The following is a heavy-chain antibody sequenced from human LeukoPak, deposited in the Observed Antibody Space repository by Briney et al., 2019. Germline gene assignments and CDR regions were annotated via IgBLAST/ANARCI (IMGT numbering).Heavy chain of an antibody. CDR2: ISGSGGDT. CDR3: AKARGATYGTYYFDY. Sequence: GGPLRLSCAASGLTFSGYARNWVREAPGKGLKGVSISGSGGDTYYADSVKGRFTISRDNSKNTLYLQMNSLRAEDTAVYYCAKARGATYGTYYFDYWGQGTLVTVSS. J-gene: IGHJ4*02. CDR1: GLTFSGYA. V-gene: IGHV3-23*01. D-gene: IGHD4/OR15-4a*01.